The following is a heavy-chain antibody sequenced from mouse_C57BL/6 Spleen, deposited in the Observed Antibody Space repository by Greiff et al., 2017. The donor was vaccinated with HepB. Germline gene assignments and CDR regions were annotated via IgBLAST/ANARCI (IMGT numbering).Heavy chain of an antibody. CDR2: IYPGDGDT. D-gene: IGHD1-1*01. Sequence: VQLQQSGAELVKPGASVKISCKASGYAFSSYWMNWVKQRPGKGLEWIGQIYPGDGDTNYNGKFKGKATLTADKSSSTAYIQLSSLTSEDSAVYFCARENYGSSNYFDYWGQGTTLTVSS. CDR1: GYAFSSYW. CDR3: ARENYGSSNYFDY. V-gene: IGHV1-80*01. J-gene: IGHJ2*01.